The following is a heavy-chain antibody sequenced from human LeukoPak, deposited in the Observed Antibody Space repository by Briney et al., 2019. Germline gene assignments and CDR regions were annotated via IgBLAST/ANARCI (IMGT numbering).Heavy chain of an antibody. Sequence: ASLKVSCKASGYTFTSYYMHWVRQAPGQGLEWMGIINPSGGSTSYAQKFQGRVTMTEDTSTDTAYMELSSLRSEDTAVYYCATVPNDYVWGTLYVYWGQGTLVTVSS. V-gene: IGHV1-46*01. J-gene: IGHJ4*02. CDR2: INPSGGST. D-gene: IGHD3-16*01. CDR3: ATVPNDYVWGTLYVY. CDR1: GYTFTSYY.